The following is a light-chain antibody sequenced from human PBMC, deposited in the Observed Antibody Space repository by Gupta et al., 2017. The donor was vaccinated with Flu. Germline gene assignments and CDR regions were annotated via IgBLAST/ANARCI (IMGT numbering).Light chain of an antibody. CDR3: MHSTRWPWT. V-gene: IGKV2-30*01. CDR1: ESLVYSDGDSY. Sequence: DAVMTQSPLSLPVTLGQPASISCRSSESLVYSDGDSYVSWFHQRPGQSPRCLIYKASNRDSGVPDRISGSGSGTDFTLTISRLEAEDVGVYYCMHSTRWPWTFGQGTRWKS. J-gene: IGKJ1*01. CDR2: KAS.